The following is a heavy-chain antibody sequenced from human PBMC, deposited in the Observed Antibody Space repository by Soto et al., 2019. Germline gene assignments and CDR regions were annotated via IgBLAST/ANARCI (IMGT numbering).Heavy chain of an antibody. CDR1: GFTVSSNY. J-gene: IGHJ4*02. D-gene: IGHD2-2*01. CDR3: ARGLCREYHDNRGNFHLDY. Sequence: PGGSLRLSCAASGFTVSSNYLTWVRQAPGKGLKWVSVLYPDGRAYYADSVKGRFTISTDNSKNSVYLQMNTLRAEDTAVYYCARGLCREYHDNRGNFHLDYWGQGTLVTVSS. V-gene: IGHV3-53*01. CDR2: LYPDGRA.